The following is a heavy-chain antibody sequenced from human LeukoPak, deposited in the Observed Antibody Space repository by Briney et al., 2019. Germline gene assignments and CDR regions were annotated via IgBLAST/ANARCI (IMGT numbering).Heavy chain of an antibody. V-gene: IGHV4-59*01. CDR2: GST. CDR3: ARDLRTFTLN. J-gene: IGHJ4*02. Sequence: GSTKYNPSLKSRVTISVDRSKNQFSLELSSVTAADTAVYYCARDLRTFTLNWGQGTLVTVS. D-gene: IGHD3-16*01.